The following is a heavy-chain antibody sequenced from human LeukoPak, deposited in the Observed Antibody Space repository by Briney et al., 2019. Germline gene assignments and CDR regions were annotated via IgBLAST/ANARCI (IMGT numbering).Heavy chain of an antibody. CDR3: ASSTNWNYDRGNWFDP. CDR1: GGSFSGYY. Sequence: PSETLSLTCAVYGGSFSGYYWSWIRQPPGKGLEWIGEVNHSGSTNYNPSLKSRVTISVDTSKSQFSLKLSSVTAADTAVYYCASSTNWNYDRGNWFDPWGQGTLVTVSS. CDR2: VNHSGST. V-gene: IGHV4-34*01. J-gene: IGHJ5*02. D-gene: IGHD1-7*01.